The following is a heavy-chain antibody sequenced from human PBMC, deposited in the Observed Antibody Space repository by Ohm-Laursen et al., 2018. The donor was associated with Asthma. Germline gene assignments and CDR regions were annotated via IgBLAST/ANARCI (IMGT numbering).Heavy chain of an antibody. CDR2: ISGSGGST. CDR1: GFTFSSYA. J-gene: IGHJ1*01. D-gene: IGHD6-19*01. Sequence: SLRLSCAASGFTFSSYAMHWVRQAPGKGLEWVSAISGSGGSTYYADSVKGRFTISRDNSKNTLYLQLHSLRAEDTALYYCARGDYRSGWYFQHWGQGTLVTVSS. V-gene: IGHV3-23*01. CDR3: ARGDYRSGWYFQH.